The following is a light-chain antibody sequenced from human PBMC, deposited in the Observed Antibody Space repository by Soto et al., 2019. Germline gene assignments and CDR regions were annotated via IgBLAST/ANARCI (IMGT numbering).Light chain of an antibody. Sequence: EIVLTQSPGTLSLSPGERATLSCRASQSISSSYLAWYQQKPGQAPRLLVYGASSRATDIPDRFSGSGSGTDVTLTISRLEPEDFAVYYCQQYGSSRFTFGPGTKVDIK. CDR1: QSISSSY. V-gene: IGKV3-20*01. J-gene: IGKJ3*01. CDR2: GAS. CDR3: QQYGSSRFT.